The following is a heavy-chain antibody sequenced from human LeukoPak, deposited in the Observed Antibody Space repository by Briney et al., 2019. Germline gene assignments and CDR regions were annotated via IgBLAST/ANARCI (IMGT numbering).Heavy chain of an antibody. CDR3: ARGDGYARGHDY. V-gene: IGHV4-39*07. CDR2: IYYSGST. D-gene: IGHD2-2*03. Sequence: SETLSLTCTVSGGSISSSSYYWGWIRQPPGKGLEWIGSIYYSGSTYYNPSLKSRVTISVDTSKNQFSLKLSSVTAADTAVYYCARGDGYARGHDYWGQGTLVTVSS. CDR1: GGSISSSSYY. J-gene: IGHJ4*02.